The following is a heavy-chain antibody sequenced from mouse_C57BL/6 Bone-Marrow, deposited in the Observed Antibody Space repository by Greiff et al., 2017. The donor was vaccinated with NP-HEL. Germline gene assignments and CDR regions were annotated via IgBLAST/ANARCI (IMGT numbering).Heavy chain of an antibody. J-gene: IGHJ3*01. CDR2: IDPSDSET. CDR1: GYTFTSYW. V-gene: IGHV1-52*01. CDR3: AREGFAY. Sequence: VQLQQPGAELVRPGSSVKLFCKASGYTFTSYWMHWVKQRPIQGLEWIGNIDPSDSETHYNQNFKDKATLTVDKSSSTAYLQLSSLTSEDAAVYYCAREGFAYWGPGTLVTVSA.